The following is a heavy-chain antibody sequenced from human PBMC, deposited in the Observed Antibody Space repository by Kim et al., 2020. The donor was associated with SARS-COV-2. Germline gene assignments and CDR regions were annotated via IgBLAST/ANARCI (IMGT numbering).Heavy chain of an antibody. Sequence: GGSLRLSCAASGFTFSSFAMTWVRQAPGKGLEWVSILSDSGGDTFYADSVKGRFTISRDNSKNTLYLQMNSLRAEDTAVYYCAKKGIPPGGRWYFDLWGRGTLLTVSS. V-gene: IGHV3-23*01. CDR1: GFTFSSFA. CDR3: AKKGIPPGGRWYFDL. CDR2: LSDSGGDT. J-gene: IGHJ2*01. D-gene: IGHD2-21*01.